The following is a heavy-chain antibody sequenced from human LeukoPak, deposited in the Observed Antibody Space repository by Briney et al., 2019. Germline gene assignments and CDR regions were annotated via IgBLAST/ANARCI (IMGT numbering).Heavy chain of an antibody. V-gene: IGHV4-34*01. CDR2: INHSGST. D-gene: IGHD6-19*01. CDR3: ATALAVAGPA. Sequence: SETLSLTCAVYGGSFSGYYWSWIRQPPGKGLEWIGEINHSGSTNYNPSLKSRVTISVDTSKDQFSLKLSSVTAADTAVYYCATALAVAGPAWGQGTLVTVSS. CDR1: GGSFSGYY. J-gene: IGHJ4*02.